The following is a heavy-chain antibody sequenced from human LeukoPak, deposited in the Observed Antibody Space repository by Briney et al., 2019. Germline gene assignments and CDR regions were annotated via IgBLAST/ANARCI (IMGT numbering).Heavy chain of an antibody. D-gene: IGHD6-6*01. J-gene: IGHJ4*02. CDR3: ARRAADSSSLGY. Sequence: GESLKISCKGSGYRFTTYWIGWVRQMPGKGLEWMGIIYPGDSETKYSPSFQGQVTISADKSINTAYLQWSSLKASDTATYYCARRAADSSSLGYWGQGTLVTVSS. CDR2: IYPGDSET. CDR1: GYRFTTYW. V-gene: IGHV5-51*01.